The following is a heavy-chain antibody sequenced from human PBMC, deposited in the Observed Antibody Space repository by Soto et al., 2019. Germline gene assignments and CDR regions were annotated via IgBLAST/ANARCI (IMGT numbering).Heavy chain of an antibody. CDR2: ISYDGSNK. CDR3: ARPRSYVLDDAFDI. J-gene: IGHJ3*02. V-gene: IGHV3-30-3*01. Sequence: QVQLVESGGGVVQPGRSLRLSCAASGFTFSSYAMHWVRQAPGKGLEWVAVISYDGSNKYYADSVKGRFTISRDNSKNTLYLQMNSLRAEDTAVYYCARPRSYVLDDAFDIWGQGTMVTVSS. D-gene: IGHD5-18*01. CDR1: GFTFSSYA.